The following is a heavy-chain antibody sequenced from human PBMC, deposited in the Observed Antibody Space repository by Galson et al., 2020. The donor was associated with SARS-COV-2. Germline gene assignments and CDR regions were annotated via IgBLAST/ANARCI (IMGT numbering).Heavy chain of an antibody. CDR1: GYSVSTTNY. CDR3: ARQGVNMIVLVTVPGWYFDL. Sequence: SQTLSLTCTVSGYSVSTTNYWGWVRQPPGRGLGWIGRVYPSATTNSNPSPKSRATISVDTSKNQFSLRLDSVTAADTALYYCARQGVNMIVLVTVPGWYFDLWGRGTLVTVSS. J-gene: IGHJ2*01. CDR2: VYPSATT. V-gene: IGHV4-38-2*02. D-gene: IGHD3-22*01.